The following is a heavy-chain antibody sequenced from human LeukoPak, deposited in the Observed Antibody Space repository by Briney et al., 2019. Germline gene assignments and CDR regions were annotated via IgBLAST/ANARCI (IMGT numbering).Heavy chain of an antibody. CDR3: VKPPLRLGELSPEYFQH. Sequence: GGSLRLSCSASGFTFSSYAMHWVRQAPGKGLEYVSAISSNGGSTYYADSVKGRFTISRDNSKNTLYLQMSSLRPEDTAVYYCVKPPLRLGELSPEYFQHWGQGTLVTVSS. V-gene: IGHV3-64D*09. D-gene: IGHD3-16*02. CDR2: ISSNGGST. CDR1: GFTFSSYA. J-gene: IGHJ1*01.